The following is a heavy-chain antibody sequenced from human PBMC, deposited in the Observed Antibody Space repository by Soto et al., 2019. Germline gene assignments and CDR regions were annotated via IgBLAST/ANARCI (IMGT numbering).Heavy chain of an antibody. V-gene: IGHV4-31*03. Sequence: SETLSLTCTVSGGSISSGGYYWSWIRQHPGKGLEWIGYIYYSGSTYYNPSLKSRVTISVDTSKNQFSLKLSSVTAADTAVYYCARGRRDCSSTSCLEFFDYWGQGTLVTVSS. D-gene: IGHD2-2*01. CDR2: IYYSGST. CDR1: GGSISSGGYY. J-gene: IGHJ4*02. CDR3: ARGRRDCSSTSCLEFFDY.